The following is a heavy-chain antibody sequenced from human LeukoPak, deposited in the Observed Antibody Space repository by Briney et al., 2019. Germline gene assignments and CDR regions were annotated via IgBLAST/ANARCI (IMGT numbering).Heavy chain of an antibody. CDR1: GGSISSSSYY. CDR2: IYYSGST. V-gene: IGHV4-61*05. Sequence: SETLSLTCTVSGGSISSSSYYWGWIRQPPGKGLEWIGYIYYSGSTHYNPSLKSRVTISVDTSKSQFSLKLSSVTAADTAVYFCARARNYYDSSDYYYEGDAFDIWGQGTMVTVSS. J-gene: IGHJ3*02. CDR3: ARARNYYDSSDYYYEGDAFDI. D-gene: IGHD3-22*01.